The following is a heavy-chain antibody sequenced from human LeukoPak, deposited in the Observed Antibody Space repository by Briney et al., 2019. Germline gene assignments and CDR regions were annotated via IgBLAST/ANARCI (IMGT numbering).Heavy chain of an antibody. CDR1: GYTFTSYD. CDR2: VNPNSGNT. CDR3: ARGFSVFGVVTEYFDY. Sequence: ASVKVSCKASGYTFTSYDINWVRQAPGQGLEWMGWVNPNSGNTGYAQKFQGRVTITRNTSISTAYMELSSLRSEDTAVCYCARGFSVFGVVTEYFDYWGQGTLVTVSS. D-gene: IGHD3-3*01. J-gene: IGHJ4*02. V-gene: IGHV1-8*03.